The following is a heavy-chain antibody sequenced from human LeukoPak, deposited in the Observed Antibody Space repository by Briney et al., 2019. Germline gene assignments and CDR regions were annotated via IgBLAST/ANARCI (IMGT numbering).Heavy chain of an antibody. Sequence: SETLSLTCSVSGGSMNSYYWSWIRQPPGKGLEWIGNIFYSGSTNYNPSLKSRVTISLDTSKNQFSLKLTSVSAADTAVYYCAREGGSYYHWFDPWGQGTLVTVSS. V-gene: IGHV4-59*01. CDR1: GGSMNSYY. CDR3: AREGGSYYHWFDP. J-gene: IGHJ5*02. D-gene: IGHD1-26*01. CDR2: IFYSGST.